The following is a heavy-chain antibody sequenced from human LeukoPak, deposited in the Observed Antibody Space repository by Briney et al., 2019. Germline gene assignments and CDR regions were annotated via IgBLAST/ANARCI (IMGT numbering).Heavy chain of an antibody. CDR3: ARVSDYYDTSGPLDY. D-gene: IGHD3-22*01. V-gene: IGHV4-39*01. Sequence: PSETLSLTCTVSGGSIRSSSYYWDWIRQPPGKGLEWIGSIYYSGSTYYNSSLKSRVSISVDTSKNQFSLKVSSVTAADTAVYSCARVSDYYDTSGPLDYWGQGTLVTVSS. CDR1: GGSIRSSSYY. J-gene: IGHJ4*02. CDR2: IYYSGST.